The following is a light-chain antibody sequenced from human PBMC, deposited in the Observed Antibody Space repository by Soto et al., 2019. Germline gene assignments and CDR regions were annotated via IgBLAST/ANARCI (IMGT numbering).Light chain of an antibody. V-gene: IGKV3-11*01. Sequence: EIVLTQSPATLSLSPGERATLSCRASQSLSSYLAWYQQKRGQAPRLLIYDASKRATGIPARFSGSGSGTDLTLSISSLEPEDFAVYYCQQRSDLPLTFGGGTKVETK. J-gene: IGKJ4*01. CDR1: QSLSSY. CDR2: DAS. CDR3: QQRSDLPLT.